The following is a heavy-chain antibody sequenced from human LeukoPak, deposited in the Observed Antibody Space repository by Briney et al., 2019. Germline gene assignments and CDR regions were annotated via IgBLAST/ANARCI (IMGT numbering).Heavy chain of an antibody. CDR3: ASILRSSSGYYFDY. D-gene: IGHD3-10*01. Sequence: GGSLRLSCAASGFTFSSYWMNWVRQAPGKGLEWMANINQDGSEKYYVDSVQGRFTISRDNAKNSLYLQMNSLRAEDTAVYYCASILRSSSGYYFDYWGQGTLVTVSS. CDR1: GFTFSSYW. J-gene: IGHJ4*02. V-gene: IGHV3-7*02. CDR2: INQDGSEK.